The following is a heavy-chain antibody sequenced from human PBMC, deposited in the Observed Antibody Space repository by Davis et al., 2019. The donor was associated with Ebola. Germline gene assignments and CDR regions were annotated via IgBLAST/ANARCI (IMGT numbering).Heavy chain of an antibody. CDR1: GFIFSSYA. V-gene: IGHV3-23*01. CDR3: AKDRGGFGGVIAVLDS. J-gene: IGHJ4*02. Sequence: GGSLRLSCAASGFIFSSYAMSWVRQAPGKGLEWVPSISGSGDNTYYTDAVKGRFTISRDNSRNTLYLQMNSLRVEDTAMYYCAKDRGGFGGVIAVLDSWGQGTLVTVSS. D-gene: IGHD3-16*02. CDR2: ISGSGDNT.